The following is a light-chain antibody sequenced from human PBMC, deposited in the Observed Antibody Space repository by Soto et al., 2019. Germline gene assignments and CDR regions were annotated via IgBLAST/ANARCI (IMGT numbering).Light chain of an antibody. CDR3: QLYNSYAWT. Sequence: DIQMTQSPSTLSASVGDRVTITCRASQSISSWLAWYQQKPGKAPKLLIYDASSLESGVPSRFSGSGSGTEFTLTISSLQPDDCATYYCQLYNSYAWTFGQGTKLELK. CDR2: DAS. J-gene: IGKJ1*01. CDR1: QSISSW. V-gene: IGKV1-5*01.